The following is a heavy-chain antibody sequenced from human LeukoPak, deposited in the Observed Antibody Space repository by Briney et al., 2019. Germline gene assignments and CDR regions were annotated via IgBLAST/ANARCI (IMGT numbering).Heavy chain of an antibody. Sequence: PSETLSLTCSVSSGSFSSSRTYWGWIRQPPGKGLEWIGFMYYRGSTYYNPSLKNRVAISLDTSENHFSLRLSTVTATDTAVYYCARGGANFWSGYFDSWGQGTPVIVSS. V-gene: IGHV4-39*02. CDR2: MYYRGST. D-gene: IGHD3-3*01. CDR3: ARGGANFWSGYFDS. J-gene: IGHJ4*02. CDR1: SGSFSSSRTY.